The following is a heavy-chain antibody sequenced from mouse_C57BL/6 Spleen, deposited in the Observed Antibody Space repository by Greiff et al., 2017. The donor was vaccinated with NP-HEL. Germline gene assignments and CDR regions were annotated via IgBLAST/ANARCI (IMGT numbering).Heavy chain of an antibody. CDR2: IDPSDSYT. J-gene: IGHJ2*01. CDR3: ARSNYGSSYFDY. Sequence: QVQLQQPGAELVMPGASVKLSCKASGYTFTSYWMHWVKQRPGQGLEWNGEIDPSDSYTNYNQKFKGKSTLTVDKSSSTAYMQLSSLTSEDSAVYYCARSNYGSSYFDYWGQGTTLTVSS. CDR1: GYTFTSYW. D-gene: IGHD1-1*01. V-gene: IGHV1-69*01.